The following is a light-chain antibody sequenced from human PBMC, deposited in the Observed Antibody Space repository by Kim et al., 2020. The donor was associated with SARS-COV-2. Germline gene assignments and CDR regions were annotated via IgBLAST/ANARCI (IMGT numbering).Light chain of an antibody. Sequence: DIQMTQSPSSLSASVRDRVIITCRASQNISNYLNWYQQKPGKAPNLLIYAASSLHSGVPSRFSGSGSGTDFTLTISSLQPEDFATYYWQQSYTTPKFGQGTRLEI. CDR2: AAS. J-gene: IGKJ5*01. CDR1: QNISNY. CDR3: QQSYTTPK. V-gene: IGKV1-39*01.